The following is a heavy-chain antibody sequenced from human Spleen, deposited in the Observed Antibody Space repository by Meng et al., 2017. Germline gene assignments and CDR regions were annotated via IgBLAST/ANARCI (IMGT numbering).Heavy chain of an antibody. D-gene: IGHD5-18*01. V-gene: IGHV4-39*01. Sequence: QLQLQESGPGLVKPSETLSLPCPVSGGSIGSNSYHWGWIRQPPGKGLEWVGTIDYSGTTYSNSSLKSRVTISLDTSRNQFSLKLTSVTAADTAVYYCSRRINTAGGWFDSWGQGTLVTVSS. CDR1: GGSIGSNSYH. CDR2: IDYSGTT. J-gene: IGHJ5*01. CDR3: SRRINTAGGWFDS.